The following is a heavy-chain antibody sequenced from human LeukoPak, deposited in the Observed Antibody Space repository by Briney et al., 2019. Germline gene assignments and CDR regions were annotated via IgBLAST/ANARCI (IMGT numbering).Heavy chain of an antibody. CDR2: ISAYNGNT. V-gene: IGHV1-18*01. J-gene: IGHJ4*02. CDR3: ARFQMSDNGWWSYFDY. Sequence: ASVKVSCKASGYTFTSYGISWVRQAPGQGLEWMGWISAYNGNTNYAQKLQGRVTMTTDTSTSTAYMELRSLRSDDTAVYYCARFQMSDNGWWSYFDYWGQGTLVTVSS. CDR1: GYTFTSYG. D-gene: IGHD2-8*02.